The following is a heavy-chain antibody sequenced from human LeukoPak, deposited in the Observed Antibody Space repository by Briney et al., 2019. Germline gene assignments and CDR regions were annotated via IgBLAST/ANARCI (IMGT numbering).Heavy chain of an antibody. CDR2: IIHSGST. D-gene: IGHD5-24*01. V-gene: IGHV4-39*01. Sequence: PETLSLTCTVSGGSISSGGYYWSWILQPPGKGLEWIGEIIHSGSTNYNPSLNSRVTISVDTSKDQFSPKLSSETAADTAVYYWAEGGDGYNEFVYWGEGTRVTVSS. CDR1: GGSISSGGYY. J-gene: IGHJ4*02. CDR3: AEGGDGYNEFVY.